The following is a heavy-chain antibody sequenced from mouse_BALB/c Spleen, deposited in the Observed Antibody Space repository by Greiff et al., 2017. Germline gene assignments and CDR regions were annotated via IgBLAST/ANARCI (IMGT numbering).Heavy chain of an antibody. V-gene: IGHV5-6-5*01. CDR2: ISSGGST. CDR3: ARGGYYGNPYYFDY. CDR1: GFTFSSYA. Sequence: DVQLQESGGGLVKPGGSLKLSCAASGFTFSSYAMSWVRQTPEKRLEWVASISSGGSTYYPDSVKGRFTISRDNARNILYLQMSSLRSEDTAMYYCARGGYYGNPYYFDYWGQGTTLTVSS. D-gene: IGHD2-1*01. J-gene: IGHJ2*01.